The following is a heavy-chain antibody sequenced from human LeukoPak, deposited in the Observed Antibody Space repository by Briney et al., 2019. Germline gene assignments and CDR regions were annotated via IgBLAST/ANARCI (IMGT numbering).Heavy chain of an antibody. V-gene: IGHV1-8*02. Sequence: ASVKVSCKASGYTFTGYYMHWVRQATGQGLEWMGWMNPNSGNTGYAQKFQGRVTMTRATSITTAYMELNGLTSDDTAIYFCARGDSTGYPDFWGQGTLVTVSS. CDR1: GYTFTGYY. CDR2: MNPNSGNT. D-gene: IGHD3-22*01. CDR3: ARGDSTGYPDF. J-gene: IGHJ4*02.